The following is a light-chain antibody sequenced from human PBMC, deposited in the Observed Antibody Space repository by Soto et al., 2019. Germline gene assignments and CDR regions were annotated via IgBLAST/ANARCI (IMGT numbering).Light chain of an antibody. Sequence: EIVMTQSPATLSVSPGEGATLSCRASQSVSSNLAWYQQKPGQAPRLLIYAASTRATGIPARFSGSGSETEFTRTISSLQSEDFAVYYCQQYNNWPPLTFGGGTKVEIK. J-gene: IGKJ4*01. CDR3: QQYNNWPPLT. CDR2: AAS. V-gene: IGKV3-15*01. CDR1: QSVSSN.